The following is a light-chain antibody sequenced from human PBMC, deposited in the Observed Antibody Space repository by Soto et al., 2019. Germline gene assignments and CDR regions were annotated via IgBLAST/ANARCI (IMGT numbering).Light chain of an antibody. CDR3: AAWDDSLNGAV. V-gene: IGLV1-44*01. CDR2: TSN. Sequence: QSVLTQPPSASGTPGQRVSISCSGSSSNIGSNTVSWYQQLPGTAPKLLIYTSNQRPSGVPDRFSGSKSGTSASLAISGLQSEDEADYYCAAWDDSLNGAVFGGGTQLTVL. CDR1: SSNIGSNT. J-gene: IGLJ7*01.